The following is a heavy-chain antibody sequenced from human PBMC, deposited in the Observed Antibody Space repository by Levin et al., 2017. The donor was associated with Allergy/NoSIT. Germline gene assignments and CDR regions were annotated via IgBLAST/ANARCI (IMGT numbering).Heavy chain of an antibody. Sequence: PGGSLRLSCAASGFAFSSYGMDWVRQAPGKGLEWVAVIWYDGSNKYYADSVKGRFTISRDDSKNTLYLQMNSLRAEDTAVYYCARLGSVWALDYWGQGTLITVSS. D-gene: IGHD5/OR15-5a*01. V-gene: IGHV3-33*01. CDR2: IWYDGSNK. CDR1: GFAFSSYG. CDR3: ARLGSVWALDY. J-gene: IGHJ4*02.